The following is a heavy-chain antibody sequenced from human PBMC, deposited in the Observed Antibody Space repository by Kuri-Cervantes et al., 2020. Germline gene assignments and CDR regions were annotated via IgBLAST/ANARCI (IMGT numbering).Heavy chain of an antibody. J-gene: IGHJ4*02. CDR2: ISGSGGST. CDR1: GFTFSSYA. D-gene: IGHD1-7*01. CDR3: ASILTGTKRLDY. Sequence: GGSLRLSCAASGFTFSSYAMSWVRQAPGKGLEWVSAISGSGGSTYYADSVKGRFTISRDNSKNTLYLQMNSLRAEDTAVYYCASILTGTKRLDYWGQGTLVTVSS. V-gene: IGHV3-23*01.